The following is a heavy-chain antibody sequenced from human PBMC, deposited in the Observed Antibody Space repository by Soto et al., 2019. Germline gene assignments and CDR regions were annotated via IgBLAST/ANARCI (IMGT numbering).Heavy chain of an antibody. D-gene: IGHD6-19*01. Sequence: GGSLRLSCAASGFTFSSYAMSWVRQAPGKGLEWVSAISGSGGSTYYADSVKGRFTISRDNSKNTLYLQMNSLRAEDTAVYYCAESLWLVPLQYYYGMDVWGQGTTVTVSS. J-gene: IGHJ6*02. V-gene: IGHV3-23*01. CDR3: AESLWLVPLQYYYGMDV. CDR2: ISGSGGST. CDR1: GFTFSSYA.